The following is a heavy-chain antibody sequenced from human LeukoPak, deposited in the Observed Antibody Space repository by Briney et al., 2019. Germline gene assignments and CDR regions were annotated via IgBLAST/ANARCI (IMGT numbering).Heavy chain of an antibody. D-gene: IGHD6-19*01. J-gene: IGHJ3*02. CDR2: ISAYNGNT. CDR3: ARRQFSGWLRHDVFDI. Sequence: ASVKVSCKASGYTFTSYGISWVRQAPGQGLEWMGWISAYNGNTNYAQKLQGRVTMTTDTSTSTAYMELRSLRSDDTAVYYCARRQFSGWLRHDVFDIWGQGTMVTVSS. V-gene: IGHV1-18*01. CDR1: GYTFTSYG.